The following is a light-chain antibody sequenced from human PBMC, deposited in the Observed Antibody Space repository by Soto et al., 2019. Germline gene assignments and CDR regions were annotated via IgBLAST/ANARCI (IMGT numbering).Light chain of an antibody. V-gene: IGLV1-40*01. J-gene: IGLJ2*01. CDR2: GNN. Sequence: QSVLTQPPSESGAPGQRVTISCTGSSSNIGAGYDVHWYQQLPGTAPKLLIYGNNNRPSGVPDRFSGSKSGTSASLAITGLQAEDEADYFCAAWDDRLNGVVFGGGTKVTVL. CDR1: SSNIGAGYD. CDR3: AAWDDRLNGVV.